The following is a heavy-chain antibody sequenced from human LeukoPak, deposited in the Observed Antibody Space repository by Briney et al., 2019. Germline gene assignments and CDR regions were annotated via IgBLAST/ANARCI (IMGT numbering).Heavy chain of an antibody. Sequence: PGGSLRLSCAASGFTFSSYGMHWVRQAPGKGLEWVAVISYDGSNKYYADSVKGRFTISRDNSKNTLYLQMNSLRAEDTAVYYCANDLHCTSCYPDHYYYYGMDVWGQGTTVTVSS. CDR2: ISYDGSNK. CDR3: ANDLHCTSCYPDHYYYYGMDV. J-gene: IGHJ6*01. D-gene: IGHD2-2*01. V-gene: IGHV3-30*18. CDR1: GFTFSSYG.